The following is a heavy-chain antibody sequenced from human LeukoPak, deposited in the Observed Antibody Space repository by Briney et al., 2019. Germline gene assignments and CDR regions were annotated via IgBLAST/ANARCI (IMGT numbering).Heavy chain of an antibody. V-gene: IGHV1-69*05. D-gene: IGHD6-6*01. CDR3: ARDLGLEYSSSSRGY. CDR1: GGTFSSYA. J-gene: IGHJ4*02. CDR2: IIPIFGTA. Sequence: ASVKVSCKASGGTFSSYAISWVRQAPGQGLEWMGGIIPIFGTANYAQKFQGRVTITTDESTSTAYMELSSLRSEDTAVYYCARDLGLEYSSSSRGYWGQGTLVTVSS.